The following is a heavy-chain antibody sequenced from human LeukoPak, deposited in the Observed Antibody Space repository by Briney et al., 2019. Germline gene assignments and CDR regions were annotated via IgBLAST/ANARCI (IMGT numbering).Heavy chain of an antibody. Sequence: GGSLRLSCAASGFTVSSNYMSWVRQAPGKGLEWVSVIYSGGSTYYTDSVKGRFTISRDNSKNTLYLQMNSLRAEDTAVYYCARDRYGGNSDYWGQGTLVTVSS. CDR1: GFTVSSNY. D-gene: IGHD4-23*01. CDR2: IYSGGST. J-gene: IGHJ4*02. V-gene: IGHV3-53*01. CDR3: ARDRYGGNSDY.